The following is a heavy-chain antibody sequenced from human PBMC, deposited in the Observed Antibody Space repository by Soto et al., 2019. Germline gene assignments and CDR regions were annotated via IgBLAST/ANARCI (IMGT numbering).Heavy chain of an antibody. CDR2: IYYSGST. J-gene: IGHJ6*02. CDR1: GGSIISISYY. D-gene: IGHD6-6*01. V-gene: IGHV4-39*01. CDR3: ARTIEYSSSSNYYGMDV. Sequence: SETLSLTCTVSGGSIISISYYWGWIRQPPGKGLEWIGSIYYSGSTYYNPSLKSRVTISVDTSKNQFSLKLSSVTAADTAVYYCARTIEYSSSSNYYGMDVWGQGTTVTVSS.